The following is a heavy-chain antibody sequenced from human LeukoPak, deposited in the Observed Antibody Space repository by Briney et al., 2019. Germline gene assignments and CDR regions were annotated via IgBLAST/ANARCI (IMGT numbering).Heavy chain of an antibody. V-gene: IGHV3-7*01. CDR3: ARCPIAAAGEYFDY. Sequence: GGSLRLSCAASGFTFSSYWMSWVRQAPGKGLEGVANIKQDGSEKYYVDSVKGRFTISRDNAKNSLYLQMNSLRAEDTAVYYCARCPIAAAGEYFDYWGQGTLVTVSS. D-gene: IGHD6-13*01. J-gene: IGHJ4*02. CDR1: GFTFSSYW. CDR2: IKQDGSEK.